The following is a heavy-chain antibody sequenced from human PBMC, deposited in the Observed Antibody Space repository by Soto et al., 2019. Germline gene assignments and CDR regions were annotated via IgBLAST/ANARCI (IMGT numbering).Heavy chain of an antibody. D-gene: IGHD1-26*01. V-gene: IGHV1-69*01. CDR3: ARDSRKYTYGGSFDY. J-gene: IGHJ4*02. CDR2: IIPVYGTA. CDR1: GATFSSYA. Sequence: QVQLVQSGAEVKKPGSSVKVSCKASGATFSSYALSWVRQAPGQGLEWMGGIIPVYGTANYAQKFQDRVTITADESTSTAYMELSSLRSEDTAVYYCARDSRKYTYGGSFDYWGQGTLVTVSS.